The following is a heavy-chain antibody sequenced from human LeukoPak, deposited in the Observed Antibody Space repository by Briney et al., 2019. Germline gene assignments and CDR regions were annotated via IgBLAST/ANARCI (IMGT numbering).Heavy chain of an antibody. J-gene: IGHJ4*02. D-gene: IGHD6-19*01. V-gene: IGHV1-18*01. CDR1: GYPFTNYG. CDR3: ARDLGAAGWTSSGWFRTPGY. CDR2: ISNYNGYT. Sequence: ASVKVSCKASGYPFTNYGISWVRQVPGQGLEWMGWISNYNGYTKYADKFQGRVTMTTDTSTTTAHMELRSLRSGDTAVYYCARDLGAAGWTSSGWFRTPGYWGQGTLVTVSS.